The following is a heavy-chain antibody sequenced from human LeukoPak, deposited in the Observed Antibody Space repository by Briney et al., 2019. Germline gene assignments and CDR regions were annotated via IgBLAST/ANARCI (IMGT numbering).Heavy chain of an antibody. J-gene: IGHJ5*02. CDR2: IYYSGST. Sequence: SETLSLTCTVSGGSISSYYWSWIRQPPGKGLEWIGYIYYSGSTNYNPSLKSRVTISVDTSKNRFSLKLSSVTAADTAVYYCARDMTLYDSMEGWFDPWGQGTLVTVSS. CDR1: GGSISSYY. CDR3: ARDMTLYDSMEGWFDP. D-gene: IGHD2/OR15-2a*01. V-gene: IGHV4-59*01.